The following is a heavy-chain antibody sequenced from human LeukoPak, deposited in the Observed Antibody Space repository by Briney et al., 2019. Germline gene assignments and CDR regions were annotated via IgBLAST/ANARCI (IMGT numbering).Heavy chain of an antibody. J-gene: IGHJ6*02. Sequence: PSETLSLTCAVYGGSFSGYYWSWIRQPPGKGLEWIGEINHSGSTNYNPSLKSRVTISVDTSKNQFSLKLSSVTAADTAVYYCARGQGGYGRAYGMDVWGQGTTVTVSS. CDR3: ARGQGGYGRAYGMDV. V-gene: IGHV4-34*01. D-gene: IGHD5-12*01. CDR2: INHSGST. CDR1: GGSFSGYY.